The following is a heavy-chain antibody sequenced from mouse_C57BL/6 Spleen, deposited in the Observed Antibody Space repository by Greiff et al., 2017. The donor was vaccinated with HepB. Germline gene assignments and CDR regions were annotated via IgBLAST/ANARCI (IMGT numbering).Heavy chain of an antibody. CDR2: IHPNSGST. CDR1: GYTFTSYW. V-gene: IGHV1-64*01. CDR3: ARSGVYYGTPFDY. Sequence: QVQLQQPGAELVKPGASVKLSCKASGYTFTSYWMHWVKQRPGQGLEWIGMIHPNSGSTNYNEKFKSKATLTVDKSSSTAYMQISSLTSEDSAVYYCARSGVYYGTPFDYWGQGTTLTVSS. J-gene: IGHJ2*01. D-gene: IGHD1-1*01.